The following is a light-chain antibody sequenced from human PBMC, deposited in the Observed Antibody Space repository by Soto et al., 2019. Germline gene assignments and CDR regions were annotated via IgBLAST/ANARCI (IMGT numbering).Light chain of an antibody. CDR2: WAS. Sequence: DIVLTQSPDSLAVSLGKRATINCKSSQNILYSSNNKNYLAWYQQKPGQPPSLLFYWASTRGSGVPDRFSGSGSGTDFTLTISSLQAEDVAVYYCQQYYNIPHTFGQGTKLEIK. V-gene: IGKV4-1*01. J-gene: IGKJ2*01. CDR1: QNILYSSNNKNY. CDR3: QQYYNIPHT.